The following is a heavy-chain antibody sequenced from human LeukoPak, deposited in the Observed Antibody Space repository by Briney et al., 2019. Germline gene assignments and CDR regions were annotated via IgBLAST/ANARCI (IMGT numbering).Heavy chain of an antibody. D-gene: IGHD3-10*01. CDR1: GASVSSGGYY. Sequence: PSETLSLTCTVSGASVSSGGYYWSWLRQPPGKGLEWIGYIYYSGSTNYNLSLKSRVTISVDTSKNQFSLKVGSVTAADTAVYYCARRGGSGRSFDYWGQGTLVTVSS. V-gene: IGHV4-61*08. CDR3: ARRGGSGRSFDY. J-gene: IGHJ4*02. CDR2: IYYSGST.